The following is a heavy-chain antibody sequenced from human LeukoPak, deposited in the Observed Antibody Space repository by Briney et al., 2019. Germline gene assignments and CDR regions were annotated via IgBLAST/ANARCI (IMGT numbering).Heavy chain of an antibody. J-gene: IGHJ4*02. CDR1: GFTFSSYG. CDR3: AKDRPNYYGSNGHYYRRDGDY. CDR2: IWYDGSNK. Sequence: GRSLRLSCAASGFTFSSYGMHWVRQAPGKGLEWVAVIWYDGSNKYYADSVKGRFTISRDNSENMLYLQMNSLRVEDTAVYFCAKDRPNYYGSNGHYYRRDGDYWGQGTLVTVSS. D-gene: IGHD3-22*01. V-gene: IGHV3-33*06.